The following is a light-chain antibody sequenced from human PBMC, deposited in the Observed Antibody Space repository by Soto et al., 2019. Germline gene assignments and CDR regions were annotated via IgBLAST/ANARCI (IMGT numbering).Light chain of an antibody. CDR1: QTISNSY. CDR3: QQYVNTVRT. V-gene: IGKV3-20*01. CDR2: AAS. J-gene: IGKJ1*01. Sequence: ILLTHSPGTLSLSRGGRATLSCRASQTISNSYLAWYQHKSGQAPRLLISAASSRATGIPDRFSSSGSGTDFTLTISRLEPEDFAVYYCQQYVNTVRTFGQGTKVDIK.